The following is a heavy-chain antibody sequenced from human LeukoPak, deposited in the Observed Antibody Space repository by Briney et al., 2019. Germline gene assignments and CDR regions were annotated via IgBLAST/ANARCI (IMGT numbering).Heavy chain of an antibody. CDR3: ARGGGHYSLLY. Sequence: SETLSLTCAVYGGSFSGYYWSWIRQPPGKGLEWIGEINHSGSTNYDPSLKSRVTISVDTSKNQFSLKLSSVTAADTAVYYCARGGGHYSLLYWGQGTLVTVSS. V-gene: IGHV4-34*01. D-gene: IGHD3-22*01. CDR1: GGSFSGYY. CDR2: INHSGST. J-gene: IGHJ4*02.